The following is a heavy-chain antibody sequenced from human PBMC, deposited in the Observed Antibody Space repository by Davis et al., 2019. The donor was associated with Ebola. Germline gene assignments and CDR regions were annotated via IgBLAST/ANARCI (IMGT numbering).Heavy chain of an antibody. CDR1: GFTFSSYW. CDR2: ISGDGNIE. V-gene: IGHV3-30*18. J-gene: IGHJ4*02. CDR3: AKDAWALLEGNYFDF. D-gene: IGHD1-26*01. Sequence: GESLKISCAASGFTFSSYWMSWVRQAPGKGLEWVAVISGDGNIEHYTDSVKGRFTISRDNFRDTLDLHMNSLRLEDTAVYYCAKDAWALLEGNYFDFWGQGTLVTVSS.